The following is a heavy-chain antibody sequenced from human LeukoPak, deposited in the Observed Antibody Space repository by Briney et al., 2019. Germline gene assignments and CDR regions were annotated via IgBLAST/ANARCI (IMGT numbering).Heavy chain of an antibody. D-gene: IGHD3-10*01. Sequence: GGSLRLSCAASGFTFSSYSMNWVRQAPGKGLEWVSSISSSSSYIYYADSVKGRFTISRDNAKNSLYLQMNSLRAEYTAVYYCARGSMVRGVIPFDYWGQGNLVTVSS. CDR1: GFTFSSYS. CDR2: ISSSSSYI. V-gene: IGHV3-21*01. CDR3: ARGSMVRGVIPFDY. J-gene: IGHJ4*02.